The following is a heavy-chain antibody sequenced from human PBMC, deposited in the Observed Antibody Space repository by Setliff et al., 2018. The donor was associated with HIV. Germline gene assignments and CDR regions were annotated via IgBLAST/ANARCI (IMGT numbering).Heavy chain of an antibody. J-gene: IGHJ4*02. CDR1: GFTFSNYS. CDR2: ISSSSSTI. D-gene: IGHD2-2*01. Sequence: PGGSLRLSCVASGFTFSNYSMNWVRQAPGKGLEWVSYISSSSSTIYYADSVKGRFTISRDNANTSLYLQMNSLRADDTAVYYCARAGEYRFDYWGQGTLVTVSS. V-gene: IGHV3-48*01. CDR3: ARAGEYRFDY.